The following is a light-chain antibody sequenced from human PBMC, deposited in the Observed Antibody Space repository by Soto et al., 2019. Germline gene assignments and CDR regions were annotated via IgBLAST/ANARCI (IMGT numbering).Light chain of an antibody. Sequence: QSALTQPASVSGSPGQSITVSCTGTSSDVGGYNYVCWFQQHPGKAPKLMIYDVGNRPSGVSNRFSGSKSGNTASLTISGLQAEDEADYYCSSYTSNSTHVVFGGGTKVTVL. CDR2: DVG. CDR3: SSYTSNSTHVV. CDR1: SSDVGGYNY. J-gene: IGLJ2*01. V-gene: IGLV2-14*01.